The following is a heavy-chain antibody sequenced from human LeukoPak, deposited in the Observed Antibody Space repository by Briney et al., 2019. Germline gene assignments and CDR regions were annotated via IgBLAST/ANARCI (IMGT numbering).Heavy chain of an antibody. J-gene: IGHJ4*02. CDR1: GFTFSSYW. CDR3: AKEGGATAYYSDY. D-gene: IGHD1-26*01. Sequence: GGSLRLSCAASGFTFSSYWMSWVRQAPGKGLEWVANIKQDGSEKYYVDSVKGRFTISRDNAKNSLYLQMNSLRAEDTAVYYCAKEGGATAYYSDYWGQGTLVTVSS. V-gene: IGHV3-7*01. CDR2: IKQDGSEK.